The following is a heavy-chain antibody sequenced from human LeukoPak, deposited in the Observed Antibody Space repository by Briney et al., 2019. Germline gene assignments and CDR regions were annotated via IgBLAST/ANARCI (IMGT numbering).Heavy chain of an antibody. CDR1: GYTFTDNA. CDR2: INAGNGNT. V-gene: IGHV1-3*01. Sequence: ASVKFSCRPSGYTFTDNALHWVRQAPGQRLEWMGWINAGNGNTKYSQKFQGRVTITRDTSATTAYMELSSLRAEDTAVYYCARAGSHRNSGYDYWGQGTLVTVSS. D-gene: IGHD5-12*01. CDR3: ARAGSHRNSGYDY. J-gene: IGHJ4*02.